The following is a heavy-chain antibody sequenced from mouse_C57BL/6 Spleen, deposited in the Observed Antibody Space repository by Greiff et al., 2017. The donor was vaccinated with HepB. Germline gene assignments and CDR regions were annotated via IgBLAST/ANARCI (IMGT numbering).Heavy chain of an antibody. CDR3: ARTDRDY. Sequence: EVQLQQSGPELVKPGASVKISCKASGYTFTDYYMNWVKQSHGKSLEWIGDINPNNGGTSYNQKFKGKATLTVDKSSSTAYMELRSLTSEDSAVYYCARTDRDYWGQGTSVTVSS. V-gene: IGHV1-26*01. CDR1: GYTFTDYY. J-gene: IGHJ4*01. CDR2: INPNNGGT.